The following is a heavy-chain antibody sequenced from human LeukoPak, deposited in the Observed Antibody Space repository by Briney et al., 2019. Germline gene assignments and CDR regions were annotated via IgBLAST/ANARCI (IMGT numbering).Heavy chain of an antibody. CDR3: AKDFGRNLGGPGS. CDR2: IYSGGST. CDR1: GFTVSSNY. D-gene: IGHD3-10*01. V-gene: IGHV3-53*01. Sequence: GGSLRLSCAASGFTVSSNYMSWVRQAPGKGLEWVSVIYSGGSTYYADSVKGRFTISRDNSKNTLYLQMNSLRAEDTAVYYCAKDFGRNLGGPGSWGRGTLVTVSS. J-gene: IGHJ5*02.